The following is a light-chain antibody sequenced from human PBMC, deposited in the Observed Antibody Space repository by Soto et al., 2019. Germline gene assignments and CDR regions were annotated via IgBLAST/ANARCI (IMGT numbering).Light chain of an antibody. CDR1: QSISKD. J-gene: IGKJ2*01. Sequence: DIQMTQSPSSLSASVGDRVTITCRASQSISKDLYWYQQKPGKAPKLLIYAASNLQGGVPSRFSGSGSGTDFTLTISSLQPEDFATYYCQQSYSTPPYPFGPGTRLEIK. CDR2: AAS. CDR3: QQSYSTPPYP. V-gene: IGKV1-39*01.